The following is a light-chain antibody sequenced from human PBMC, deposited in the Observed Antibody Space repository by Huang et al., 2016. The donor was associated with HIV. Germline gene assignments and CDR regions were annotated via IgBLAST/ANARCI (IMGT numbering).Light chain of an antibody. CDR1: QGISSA. CDR2: DAS. CDR3: QQFNNYLT. Sequence: AIQLTQSPSSLSASVGDRVTITCRASQGISSALAWYQQKPGKAPKLLIYDASSLESGVPSRFIGSGSGTDFTLTISSLQPEDFATYYCQQFNNYLTFGQGTRLEIK. J-gene: IGKJ5*01. V-gene: IGKV1D-13*01.